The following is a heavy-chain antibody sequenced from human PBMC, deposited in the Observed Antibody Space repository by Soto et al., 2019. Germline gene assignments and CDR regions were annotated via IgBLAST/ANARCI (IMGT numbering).Heavy chain of an antibody. CDR2: IPYDGSNK. CDR1: GFTFSNYA. CDR3: VKRVGGDGWDPGD. V-gene: IGHV3-30*18. Sequence: QVQLVESGGGVVQPGRSLRLSCAASGFTFSNYAMHWVRRPPGKGLEWVAAIPYDGSNKYHADSVKGRFTISRDNSKNTLYLQMHSLRAEDTAVDYCVKRVGGDGWDPGDWGQGTLVTVSS. D-gene: IGHD3-10*01. J-gene: IGHJ4*02.